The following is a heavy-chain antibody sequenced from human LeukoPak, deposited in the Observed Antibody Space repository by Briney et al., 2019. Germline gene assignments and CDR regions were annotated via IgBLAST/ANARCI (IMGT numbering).Heavy chain of an antibody. CDR3: ALHGDYYDSSGYYPS. CDR1: GGSISSYY. V-gene: IGHV4-59*01. D-gene: IGHD3-22*01. Sequence: PSETLSLTCTVSGGSISSYYWSWIRQPPGKGLEWIGYIYYSGSTNYNPSLKSRVTISVDTSKNQFSLKLSSVTAADTAVYYCALHGDYYDSSGYYPSWGQGTLVTVSS. J-gene: IGHJ5*02. CDR2: IYYSGST.